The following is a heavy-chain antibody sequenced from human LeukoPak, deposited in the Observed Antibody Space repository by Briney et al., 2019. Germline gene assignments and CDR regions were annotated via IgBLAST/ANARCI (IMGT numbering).Heavy chain of an antibody. CDR3: AKDKAAGPGVGMDV. J-gene: IGHJ6*02. D-gene: IGHD6-13*01. CDR2: ISSSSSTI. Sequence: GGSLRLSCAASGFPFSSFSMNWVRQAPGKGLEWVSYISSSSSTIYYADSVKGRFTISRDNAKNSLYLQMNSLRAEDTALYYCAKDKAAGPGVGMDVWGQGTTVTVSS. CDR1: GFPFSSFS. V-gene: IGHV3-48*04.